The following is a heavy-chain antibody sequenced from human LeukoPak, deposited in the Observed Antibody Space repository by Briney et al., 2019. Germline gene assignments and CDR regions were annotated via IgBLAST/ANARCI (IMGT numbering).Heavy chain of an antibody. CDR3: ASGYCSSTSCYSDYYYGMDV. V-gene: IGHV4-39*07. J-gene: IGHJ6*02. CDR2: IYYSGST. D-gene: IGHD2-2*02. CDR1: GGSISSSSYY. Sequence: SETLSLTCTVPGGSISSSSYYWGWIRQPPGKGLEWIGSIYYSGSTYYNPSLKSRVTISVDTSKNQFSLKLSSVTAADTAVYYCASGYCSSTSCYSDYYYGMDVWGQGTTVTVSS.